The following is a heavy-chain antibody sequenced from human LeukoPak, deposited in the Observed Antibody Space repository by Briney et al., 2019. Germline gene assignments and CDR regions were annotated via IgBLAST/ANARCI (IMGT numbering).Heavy chain of an antibody. CDR3: ARLVVSWELLQSAFDI. D-gene: IGHD1-26*01. J-gene: IGHJ3*02. V-gene: IGHV4-30-2*01. Sequence: PSETLSLTCTVSGGSISSGGYYWSWIRQPPGKGLEWIGYIYHSGSTYYNPSLKSRVTISVDRSKNQFSLKLSSVTAADTAVYYCARLVVSWELLQSAFDIWGQGTMVTVSS. CDR2: IYHSGST. CDR1: GGSISSGGYY.